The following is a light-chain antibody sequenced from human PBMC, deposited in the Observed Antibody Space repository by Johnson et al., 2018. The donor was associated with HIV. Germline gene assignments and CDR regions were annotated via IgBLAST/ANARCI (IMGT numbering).Light chain of an antibody. CDR3: GTWDTSLSAGGV. CDR1: SSTIGNNY. J-gene: IGLJ1*01. CDR2: KNN. Sequence: HSVLTQPPSVSAAPGQKVTISCSGSSSTIGNNYVSWYQVLPGTAPKLLIYKNNNRPSGIPDRFSGSKFGTSATLGITGLHPGDEAGYSCGTWDTSLSAGGVFGSGTKVTVL. V-gene: IGLV1-51*02.